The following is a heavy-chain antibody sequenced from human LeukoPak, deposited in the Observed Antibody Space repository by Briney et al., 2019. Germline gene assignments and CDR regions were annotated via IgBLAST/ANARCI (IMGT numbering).Heavy chain of an antibody. CDR2: IWYDGSNK. D-gene: IGHD5-18*01. CDR1: GFTFSSYG. Sequence: GGSLRLXCAASGFTFSSYGMHWGRQAPGKGLEWVAVIWYDGSNKYYADSVKGRFTISRDNSKNTLHLQVNSLRAEDTAVYYCANGGFVDSAPHIDYWGQGTLVTVSS. CDR3: ANGGFVDSAPHIDY. V-gene: IGHV3-33*06. J-gene: IGHJ4*02.